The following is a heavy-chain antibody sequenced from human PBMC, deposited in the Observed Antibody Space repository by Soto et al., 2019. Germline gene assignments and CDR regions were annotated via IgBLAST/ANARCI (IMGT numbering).Heavy chain of an antibody. CDR3: ARAKGRYYYGMDV. CDR2: ISYDGSNK. J-gene: IGHJ6*02. Sequence: GGSLRLSCAASGFTFSSYAMHWVRQAPGKGLEWVAVISYDGSNKYYADSVKGRFTISRDNSKNTLYPQMNSLRAEDTAVYYCARAKGRYYYGMDVWGQGTTVTISS. V-gene: IGHV3-30-3*01. CDR1: GFTFSSYA.